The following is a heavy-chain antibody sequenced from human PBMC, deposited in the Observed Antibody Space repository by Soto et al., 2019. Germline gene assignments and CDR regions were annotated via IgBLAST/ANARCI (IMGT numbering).Heavy chain of an antibody. Sequence: QVQLQESGPGLVKPSETLSLTCTVSGGSISSYYWSWIRQPPGKGLEWIGYIYYSGSTNYNPSLRSRVTIPVDTSKNQFSLKLSSVTAADAAVYYCARWGSSSWADYWGQGTLVTVSS. J-gene: IGHJ4*02. CDR2: IYYSGST. D-gene: IGHD6-13*01. V-gene: IGHV4-59*08. CDR3: ARWGSSSWADY. CDR1: GGSISSYY.